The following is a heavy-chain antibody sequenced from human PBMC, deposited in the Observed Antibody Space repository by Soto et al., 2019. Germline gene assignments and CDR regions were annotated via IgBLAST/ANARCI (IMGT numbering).Heavy chain of an antibody. Sequence: QVQLVESGGGVVQPGRSLRLSCAASGFTFSSYGMHWVRQAPGKGLEWVAVIGYDGSNKYSADAVKGRVTISRDKSKNTLYLQMNSLRDEDTAVYYCARWGTATGDYWGQGTLVTVSS. CDR3: ARWGTATGDY. D-gene: IGHD6-13*01. J-gene: IGHJ4*02. CDR2: IGYDGSNK. CDR1: GFTFSSYG. V-gene: IGHV3-33*01.